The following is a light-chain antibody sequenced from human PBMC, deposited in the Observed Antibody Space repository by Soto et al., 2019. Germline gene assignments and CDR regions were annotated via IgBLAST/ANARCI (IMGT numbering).Light chain of an antibody. CDR3: QQYIHGYT. J-gene: IGKJ2*01. CDR2: SAS. CDR1: QSVSTS. V-gene: IGKV3-15*01. Sequence: EVVMTQSPATLSVFPGERATLSCRASQSVSTSLAWYQQKPGQAPRLLIYSASTRATGIPARFSGSGSGTEFPLTISSLESEDFAVYYCQQYIHGYTFGQGTELEIK.